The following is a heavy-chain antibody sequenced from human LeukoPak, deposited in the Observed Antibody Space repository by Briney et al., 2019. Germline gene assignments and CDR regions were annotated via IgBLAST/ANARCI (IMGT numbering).Heavy chain of an antibody. D-gene: IGHD3-9*01. CDR2: ISYDGSNK. V-gene: IGHV3-30-3*01. J-gene: IGHJ3*02. CDR1: GFTFSSYA. CDR3: AREQFSYYDILTGYYPHAFDI. Sequence: PGGSLRLSCVASGFTFSSYAMRWVRQAPGKGLEWVAVISYDGSNKYYADSVKGRFTISRDNSKNTLYLQMNSLRAEDTAVYYCAREQFSYYDILTGYYPHAFDIWGQGTMVTVSS.